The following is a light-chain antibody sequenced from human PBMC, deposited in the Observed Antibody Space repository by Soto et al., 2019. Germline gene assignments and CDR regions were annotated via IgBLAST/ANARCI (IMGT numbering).Light chain of an antibody. V-gene: IGKV1-27*01. CDR2: GAS. CDR1: QGISEY. Sequence: DIQLAQSPSSLSSSIGDRVTITCRASQGISEYLAWYQQRPGNAPKLLIYGASILHSGVPSSFSGSGSGTHFTLTISSLQPEDVATYYCHSYNSIPRTFGQGTTVEIK. J-gene: IGKJ1*01. CDR3: HSYNSIPRT.